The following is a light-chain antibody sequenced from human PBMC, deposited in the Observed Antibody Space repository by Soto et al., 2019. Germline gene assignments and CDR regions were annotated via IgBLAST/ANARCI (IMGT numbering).Light chain of an antibody. J-gene: IGLJ2*01. CDR1: SRDVGGYNY. Sequence: QSALTQPASVSGSPGQSITISCTGTSRDVGGYNYVSWHQQHPGKAPKVIITEVSNRPSGVSKRFSGSKSGNTASLTISGLQSEDEADYYCSSYISSSTVVVFVGGTKLTVL. CDR3: SSYISSSTVVV. V-gene: IGLV2-14*01. CDR2: EVS.